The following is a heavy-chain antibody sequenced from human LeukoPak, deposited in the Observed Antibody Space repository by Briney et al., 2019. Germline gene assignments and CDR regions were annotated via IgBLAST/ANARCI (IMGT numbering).Heavy chain of an antibody. V-gene: IGHV1-18*01. D-gene: IGHD3-10*01. Sequence: ASVKVSCKASGYTFTSYGISWVRQAPGQGLEWIGWISAYNGNTNYAQKLQGRVTMTTDTSTSTAYMELRSLRSDDTAVYYCARDGWFGELFPYYFDYWGQGTLVTVSS. CDR2: ISAYNGNT. CDR3: ARDGWFGELFPYYFDY. CDR1: GYTFTSYG. J-gene: IGHJ4*02.